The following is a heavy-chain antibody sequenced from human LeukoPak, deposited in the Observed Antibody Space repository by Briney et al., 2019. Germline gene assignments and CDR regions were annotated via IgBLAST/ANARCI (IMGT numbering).Heavy chain of an antibody. D-gene: IGHD4-17*01. V-gene: IGHV5-51*01. Sequence: GESLKISCKGSGYRFTSYWIGWVRQMPGKGLEWMGIIYPGDSDTRYSPSFQGQVTISADKSISTAYLQWSSLKASDTAMYYCARHRGSVTTNYYYYMDVWGKGTTVTVSS. CDR1: GYRFTSYW. CDR2: IYPGDSDT. CDR3: ARHRGSVTTNYYYYMDV. J-gene: IGHJ6*03.